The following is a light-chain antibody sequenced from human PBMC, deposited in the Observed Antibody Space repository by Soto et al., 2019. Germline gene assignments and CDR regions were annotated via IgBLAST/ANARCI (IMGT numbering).Light chain of an antibody. CDR3: QQYSSLPLT. J-gene: IGKJ2*01. Sequence: ESVLTQSPGTLSLSPGERATLYCRASQSVTNRYFAWYQQRPGQAPRLLIYGISNRPTGIPDRFSGSGSGTDFTLTISRLEPEDFVVYYCQQYSSLPLTFGQGTKLEVK. CDR1: QSVTNRY. CDR2: GIS. V-gene: IGKV3-20*01.